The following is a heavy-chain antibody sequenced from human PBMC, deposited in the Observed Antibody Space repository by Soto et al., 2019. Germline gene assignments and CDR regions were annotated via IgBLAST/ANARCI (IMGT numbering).Heavy chain of an antibody. Sequence: SETLSLTCPVSGGSFSSSTYCWGWIRQPPGKGLEWIGSIYYSGSTYYNPSLKSRVTISVDTSKNQFSLKLSSVTAADTAVYYCARHKFTQGLRYLNWFDPWGQGTLVTVSS. CDR3: ARHKFTQGLRYLNWFDP. CDR2: IYYSGST. CDR1: GGSFSSSTYC. D-gene: IGHD3-9*01. J-gene: IGHJ5*02. V-gene: IGHV4-39*01.